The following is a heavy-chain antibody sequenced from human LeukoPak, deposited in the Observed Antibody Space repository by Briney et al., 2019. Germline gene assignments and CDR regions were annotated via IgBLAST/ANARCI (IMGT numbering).Heavy chain of an antibody. CDR2: IYHSGST. CDR3: ARDTERGSVDY. Sequence: SETLSLTCAVSGYFISSGYYWGWIRQPPGKGLEWIGSIYHSGSTYYNPSLKSRVTISVDTSRNQFSLKLSSVTAADTAVYYCARDTERGSVDYWGQGTLVTVSS. CDR1: GYFISSGYY. V-gene: IGHV4-38-2*02. J-gene: IGHJ4*02. D-gene: IGHD1-14*01.